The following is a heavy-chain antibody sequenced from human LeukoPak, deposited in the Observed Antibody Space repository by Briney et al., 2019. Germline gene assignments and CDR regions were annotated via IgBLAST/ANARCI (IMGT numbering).Heavy chain of an antibody. J-gene: IGHJ6*03. CDR3: ARVDSSGFPIGYYMDV. D-gene: IGHD6-19*01. CDR2: ISAYNGNT. V-gene: IGHV1-18*01. CDR1: GGTFSSYA. Sequence: ASVKVSCKASGGTFSSYAISWVRQAPGQGLEWMGWISAYNGNTNYAQKFQGRVTMTTDTSTSTAYMELRSLRSDDTAVYYCARVDSSGFPIGYYMDVWGKGTTVTVSS.